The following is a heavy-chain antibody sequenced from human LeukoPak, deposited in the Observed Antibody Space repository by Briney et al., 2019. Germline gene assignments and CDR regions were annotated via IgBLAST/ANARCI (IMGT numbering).Heavy chain of an antibody. CDR2: IYSGGST. Sequence: GGSLRLSCAASGFTFDDYDMTWVRQAPGKGLEWVSVIYSGGSTYYADSVKGRFTISRDNSKNTLYLQMNSLRPEDTAVYYCARARPSMWIDYWGQGTLVTVSS. V-gene: IGHV3-66*01. D-gene: IGHD5-12*01. CDR1: GFTFDDYD. J-gene: IGHJ4*02. CDR3: ARARPSMWIDY.